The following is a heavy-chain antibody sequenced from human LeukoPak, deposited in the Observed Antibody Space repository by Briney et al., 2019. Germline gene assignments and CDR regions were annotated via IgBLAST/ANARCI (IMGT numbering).Heavy chain of an antibody. CDR3: ATWVCGNGLCSNDY. CDR2: ISADGART. Sequence: SGGSLRLSCAASGFNFRIYAIHWLRQAPGRGPEYVSAISADGARTYYSNSVKGRFTISRDNSKNTAYLQMDDVRPEDMAVYYCATWVCGNGLCSNDYWGQGTLVTVPS. CDR1: GFNFRIYA. V-gene: IGHV3-64*01. J-gene: IGHJ4*02. D-gene: IGHD2-8*01.